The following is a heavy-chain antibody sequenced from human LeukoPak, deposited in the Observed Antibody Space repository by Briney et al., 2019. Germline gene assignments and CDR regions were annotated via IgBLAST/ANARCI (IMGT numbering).Heavy chain of an antibody. J-gene: IGHJ6*02. Sequence: SETLSLTCTVSGGSINSSSYYWGWVRQPPGKGLEWIGSMYYRGSTYYNPSLKSRVTISVDTSKNQFSLKLSSVTAADTAVYYCARGLRGPREVRYGMDVWGQGTTVTVSS. CDR2: MYYRGST. D-gene: IGHD1-1*01. CDR3: ARGLRGPREVRYGMDV. V-gene: IGHV4-39*07. CDR1: GGSINSSSYY.